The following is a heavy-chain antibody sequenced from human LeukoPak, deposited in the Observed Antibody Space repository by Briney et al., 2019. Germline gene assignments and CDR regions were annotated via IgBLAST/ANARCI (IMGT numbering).Heavy chain of an antibody. CDR2: ISPDGSNT. Sequence: PGGSLRLSCSASGFAFSNDALHWVPQAPGRGLEYVSAISPDGSNTYYADSVKGRFSISRDNSKSTLYLQMSSLRPEDTAVYYCVPKGTEGYWGQGTLVTVSS. CDR3: VPKGTEGY. V-gene: IGHV3-64D*06. CDR1: GFAFSNDA. J-gene: IGHJ4*02.